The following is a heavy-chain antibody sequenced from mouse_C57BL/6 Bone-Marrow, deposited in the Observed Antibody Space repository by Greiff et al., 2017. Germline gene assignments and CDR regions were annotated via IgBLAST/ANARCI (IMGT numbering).Heavy chain of an antibody. CDR1: GYTFTSYG. D-gene: IGHD1-1*01. J-gene: IGHJ2*01. Sequence: QVQLKESGAELARPGASVKLSCKASGYTFTSYGISWVKQRTGQGLEWIGEIYPRSGNTYYNEKFKGKATLTADKSSSTAYMELRSLTSEDSAVYFCARLGTTVVAKGNYFDYWGQGTTLTVSS. V-gene: IGHV1-81*01. CDR2: IYPRSGNT. CDR3: ARLGTTVVAKGNYFDY.